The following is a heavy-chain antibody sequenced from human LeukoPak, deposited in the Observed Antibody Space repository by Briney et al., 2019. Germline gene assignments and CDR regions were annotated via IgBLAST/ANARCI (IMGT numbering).Heavy chain of an antibody. D-gene: IGHD6-13*01. V-gene: IGHV3-21*04. CDR1: GFTFSSYS. CDR3: AKGSLGSWYYFDY. CDR2: ISSSSSYI. J-gene: IGHJ4*02. Sequence: GGSLRLSCAASGFTFSSYSMNWVRQAPGKGLEWVSSISSSSSYIYYADSVKGRFTISRDNSKNTPYLQMNSLRAEDTAVYYCAKGSLGSWYYFDYWGQGTLVTVSS.